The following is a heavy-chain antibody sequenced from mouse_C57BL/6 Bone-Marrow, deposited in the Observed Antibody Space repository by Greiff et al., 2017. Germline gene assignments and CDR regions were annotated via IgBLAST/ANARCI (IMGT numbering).Heavy chain of an antibody. CDR3: ARHEWLLRYFDV. Sequence: QVHVKQSGAELVKPGASVKLSCKASGYTFTEYTIHWVKQRSGQGLEWIGWFYPGSGSIKYNEKFKDKATLTADKSSSTVYMELSRLTSEDSAVYFWARHEWLLRYFDVWGTGTTVTVSS. CDR1: GYTFTEYT. CDR2: FYPGSGSI. D-gene: IGHD2-3*01. V-gene: IGHV1-62-2*01. J-gene: IGHJ1*03.